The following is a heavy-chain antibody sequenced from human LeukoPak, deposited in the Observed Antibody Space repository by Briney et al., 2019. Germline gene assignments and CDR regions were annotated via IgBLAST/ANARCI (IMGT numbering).Heavy chain of an antibody. D-gene: IGHD2-2*01. CDR3: ASSIIVVPAPALDPTLAPNKRRAFDI. CDR1: GFTFSSYW. V-gene: IGHV3-7*01. Sequence: PGGSLRLSCAASGFTFSSYWMSWVRQAPGKGLEWVANIKQDGSEKYYVDSVKGRFTISRDNAKNSLYLQMNSLRAEDTAVYYCASSIIVVPAPALDPTLAPNKRRAFDIWGQGTMVTVSS. CDR2: IKQDGSEK. J-gene: IGHJ3*02.